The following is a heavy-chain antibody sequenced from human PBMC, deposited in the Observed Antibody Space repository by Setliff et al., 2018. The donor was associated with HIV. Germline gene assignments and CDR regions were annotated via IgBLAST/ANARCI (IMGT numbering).Heavy chain of an antibody. J-gene: IGHJ4*03. Sequence: APVKVSYKASGYNFNTYGVSWVRQAPGQGPEWMGWISGFNAKTLYAPKFQDRVTLTTDTSTTTAHMELRSLRIDDTAIYYCARANFLLQYNEGWSPENPFNIWGQGTLVTVSS. D-gene: IGHD1-20*01. CDR1: GYNFNTYG. CDR3: ARANFLLQYNEGWSPENPFNI. V-gene: IGHV1-18*01. CDR2: ISGFNAKT.